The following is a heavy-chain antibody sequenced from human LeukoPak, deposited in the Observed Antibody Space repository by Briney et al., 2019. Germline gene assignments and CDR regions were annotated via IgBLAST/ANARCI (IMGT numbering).Heavy chain of an antibody. V-gene: IGHV3-7*01. CDR3: ARAREDYDFWSGPFDY. J-gene: IGHJ4*02. CDR2: IKQDGSEK. CDR1: GFTFSNYW. D-gene: IGHD3-3*01. Sequence: PGGSLRLSCAASGFTFSNYWMTWVRQAPGKGLEWVANIKQDGSEKYYVDSVKGRFTISRDNAKNSLYLQMNSLRAEDTAVYYCARAREDYDFWSGPFDYWGQGTLVTVSS.